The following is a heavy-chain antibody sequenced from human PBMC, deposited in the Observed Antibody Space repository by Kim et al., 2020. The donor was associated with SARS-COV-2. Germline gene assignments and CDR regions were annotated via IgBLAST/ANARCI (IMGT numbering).Heavy chain of an antibody. CDR1: GFTFRSYA. V-gene: IGHV3-23*01. CDR2: ISGTGGSI. D-gene: IGHD6-19*01. Sequence: GGSLRLSCSASGFTFRSYAMSWVRQAPGKGLEWVSGISGTGGSIYYADSVKGRFTISRDNSKNTLYLQMNSLRAEDTAVYYCAKDFPVGFGSGLTIGFDSWGPGTLVTVSS. CDR3: AKDFPVGFGSGLTIGFDS. J-gene: IGHJ4*02.